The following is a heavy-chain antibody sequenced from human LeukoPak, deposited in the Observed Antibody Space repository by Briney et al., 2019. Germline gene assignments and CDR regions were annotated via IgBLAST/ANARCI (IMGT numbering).Heavy chain of an antibody. D-gene: IGHD3-22*01. J-gene: IGHJ3*02. V-gene: IGHV4-34*01. CDR3: ARTYDSSGYYYFLFVHDAFDI. Sequence: PSETLSLTCAVYGGSFSGYYWSWIRQPPGKGLEWIGEINHSGSTNYNPSLKSRVTISVDTSKNQFSLKLSSVTAADTAVYYCARTYDSSGYYYFLFVHDAFDIWGQGTMVTVSS. CDR2: INHSGST. CDR1: GGSFSGYY.